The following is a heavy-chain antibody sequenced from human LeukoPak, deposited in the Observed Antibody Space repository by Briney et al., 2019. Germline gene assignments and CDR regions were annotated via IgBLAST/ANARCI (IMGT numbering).Heavy chain of an antibody. J-gene: IGHJ4*02. CDR2: ISGSGGST. V-gene: IGHV3-23*01. Sequence: GGSLRLSCEASGFTFSSCAMSWVRQAPGKGLEWVSAISGSGGSTYYADSVKGRFTISRDNSKNTLYLQMNSLRAEDTAVYYCAKDSQWLGSDYWGQGTLVTVSS. CDR1: GFTFSSCA. D-gene: IGHD6-19*01. CDR3: AKDSQWLGSDY.